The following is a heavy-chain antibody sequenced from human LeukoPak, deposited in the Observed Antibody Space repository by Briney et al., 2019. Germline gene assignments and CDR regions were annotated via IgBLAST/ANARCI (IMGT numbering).Heavy chain of an antibody. D-gene: IGHD4-17*01. V-gene: IGHV3-9*01. CDR3: AGEDFDAFDI. Sequence: GRSLRLSCAASGFTFSSYGMHWVRQAPGKGLEWVSGISWNSGSIGYADSVKGRFTISRDNAKNSLYLQMNSLRAEDTALYYCAGEDFDAFDIWGQGTMVTVSS. CDR1: GFTFSSYG. J-gene: IGHJ3*02. CDR2: ISWNSGSI.